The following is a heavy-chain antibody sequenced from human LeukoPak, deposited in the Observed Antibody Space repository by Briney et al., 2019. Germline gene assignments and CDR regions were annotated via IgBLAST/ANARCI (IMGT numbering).Heavy chain of an antibody. CDR1: GGSISSSSYY. CDR2: IYYSGST. V-gene: IGHV4-39*01. J-gene: IGHJ4*02. CDR3: ARRGYYYDSSGNRY. D-gene: IGHD3-22*01. Sequence: SETLSLTCTVSGGSISSSSYYWGWIRQPPGKGQEWIGSIYYSGSTYYNPSLKSRVTISVDTSKNQFSLKLSSVTAADTAVSYEARRGYYYDSSGNRYWGQGTLDTVSS.